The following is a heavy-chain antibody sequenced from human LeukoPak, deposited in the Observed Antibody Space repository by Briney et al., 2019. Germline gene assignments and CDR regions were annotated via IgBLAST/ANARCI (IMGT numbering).Heavy chain of an antibody. V-gene: IGHV1-69*01. CDR3: ARFSGNYSGVAFDI. CDR1: GGTFSSYA. J-gene: IGHJ3*02. D-gene: IGHD1-26*01. CDR2: IIPLFVKA. Sequence: GSSVKVSCKTSGGTFSSYALSWVRQAPGQGLKWMGGIIPLFVKANYADEFQGRITITADESTNTAYMELSSLRSEDTAVYYCARFSGNYSGVAFDIWGQGAMVTVSS.